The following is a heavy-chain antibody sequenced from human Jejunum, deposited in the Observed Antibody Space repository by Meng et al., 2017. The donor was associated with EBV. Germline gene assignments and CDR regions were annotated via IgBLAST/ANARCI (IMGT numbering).Heavy chain of an antibody. D-gene: IGHD3-16*01. J-gene: IGHJ5*02. CDR2: IYRTGNT. V-gene: IGHV4-4*02. CDR1: GASIRTTYW. CDR3: ARVGGGQHLAWGWLDP. Sequence: QVQLQESGPGLVTPSVXLSLTCPVSGASIRTTYWWSWVRQSPGKGLEWIGEIYRTGNTNYNPSLKSRVTISIDKSKNQFSLKLTSVTAADTAVYYCARVGGGQHLAWGWLDPWGQGTMVTVSS.